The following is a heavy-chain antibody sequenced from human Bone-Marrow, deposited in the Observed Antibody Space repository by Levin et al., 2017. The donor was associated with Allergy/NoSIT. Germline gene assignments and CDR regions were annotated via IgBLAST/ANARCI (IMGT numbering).Heavy chain of an antibody. J-gene: IGHJ4*02. D-gene: IGHD4-17*01. CDR3: AKGDSTVTTFEVRKPIDY. CDR1: GFTFSSYA. Sequence: GESLKISCAASGFTFSSYAMSWVRQAPGKGLEWVSAISGSGGSTYYADSVKGRFTISRDNSKNTLYLQMNSLRAEDTAVYYCAKGDSTVTTFEVRKPIDYWGQGTLVTVSS. CDR2: ISGSGGST. V-gene: IGHV3-23*01.